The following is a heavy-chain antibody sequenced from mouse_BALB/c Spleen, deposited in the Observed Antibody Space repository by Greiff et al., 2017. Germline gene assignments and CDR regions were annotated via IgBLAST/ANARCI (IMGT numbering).Heavy chain of an antibody. CDR1: GYTFTSYW. V-gene: IGHV1-5*01. Sequence: VQLQQSGTVLARPGASVKMSCKASGYTFTSYWMHWVKQRPGQGLEWIGAIYPGNSDTSYNQKFKGKAKLTAVTSTSTAYMELSSLTNEDSAVYYCTRKGALYGPYAMDYWGQGTSVTVSS. D-gene: IGHD2-10*02. CDR3: TRKGALYGPYAMDY. J-gene: IGHJ4*01. CDR2: IYPGNSDT.